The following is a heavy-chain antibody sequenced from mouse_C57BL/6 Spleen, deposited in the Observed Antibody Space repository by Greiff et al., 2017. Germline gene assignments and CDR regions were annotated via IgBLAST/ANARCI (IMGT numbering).Heavy chain of an antibody. J-gene: IGHJ1*03. Sequence: QLLQSGAELVKPGASVTISCKASGYSFTDYNMNWVKQSNGKSLEWIGVINPNYGTTSYNQKFKGKATLTVDQSSSTAYMQLNSLTSVESAVYYCAKGGYGSSYRYVDVWGTGTTVTVSS. CDR1: GYSFTDYN. V-gene: IGHV1-39*01. CDR2: INPNYGTT. CDR3: AKGGYGSSYRYVDV. D-gene: IGHD1-1*01.